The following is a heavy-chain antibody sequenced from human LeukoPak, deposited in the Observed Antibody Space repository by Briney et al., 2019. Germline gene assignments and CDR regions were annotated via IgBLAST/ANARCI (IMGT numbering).Heavy chain of an antibody. Sequence: ASVKVSCKASGGTFSSYAISWVRQAPGQGLEWMGGIIPIFGTANYAQKFQGRVTITADKSTSTAYMELSSLRSEDTAVYYCAVEGELPARWVDYWGQGTLDTVS. CDR1: GGTFSSYA. D-gene: IGHD1-7*01. CDR2: IIPIFGTA. CDR3: AVEGELPARWVDY. J-gene: IGHJ4*02. V-gene: IGHV1-69*06.